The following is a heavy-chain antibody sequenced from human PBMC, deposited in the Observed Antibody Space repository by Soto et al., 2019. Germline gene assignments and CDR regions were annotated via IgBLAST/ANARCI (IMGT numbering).Heavy chain of an antibody. J-gene: IGHJ4*02. V-gene: IGHV3-23*01. CDR2: ISGSGGTT. D-gene: IGHD3-10*01. CDR3: AKRRAGFGSGSDTYYFDY. Sequence: EVQLLESGGGLVQPGGSLRISCIGSGFTFSSNAMSWVRQAPGKGLEWVSAISGSGGTTYYADSVKGRFAVSRDNSNNTLYLQMNSLRAEDTAVYYCAKRRAGFGSGSDTYYFDYWGQGTLVTVSS. CDR1: GFTFSSNA.